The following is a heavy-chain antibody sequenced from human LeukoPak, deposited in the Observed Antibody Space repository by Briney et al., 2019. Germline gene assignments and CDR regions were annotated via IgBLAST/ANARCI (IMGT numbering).Heavy chain of an antibody. CDR3: ASESSSWSIFDY. Sequence: SETLSLTCTVSGGSISGYYWSWIRQPPEKGLEWIGYIYYSGNTNYNPSLKSRVTISLDTSKNQFSLKLSSVTAADTAVCYCASESSSWSIFDYWGQGILVTVSS. CDR1: GGSISGYY. V-gene: IGHV4-59*08. J-gene: IGHJ4*02. CDR2: IYYSGNT. D-gene: IGHD6-13*01.